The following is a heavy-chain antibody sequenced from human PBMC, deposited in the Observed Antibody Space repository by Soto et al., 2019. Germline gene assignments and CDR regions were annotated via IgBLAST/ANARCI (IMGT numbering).Heavy chain of an antibody. D-gene: IGHD3-22*01. CDR2: ISYDGSNK. V-gene: IGHV3-30*03. Sequence: ESGGGVIQPGRSLRLSCAASGFTFSSYGMHWVRQAPGKGLEWVAVISYDGSNKYYADSVKGRFTISRDNSKNTLYLQMNSLRAEDTAVYYCASVGYYDSSGYPTNDAFDIWGQGTMVTVSS. CDR3: ASVGYYDSSGYPTNDAFDI. J-gene: IGHJ3*02. CDR1: GFTFSSYG.